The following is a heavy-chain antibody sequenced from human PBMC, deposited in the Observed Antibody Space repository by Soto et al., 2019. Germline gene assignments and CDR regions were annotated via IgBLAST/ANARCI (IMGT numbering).Heavy chain of an antibody. V-gene: IGHV1-18*01. Sequence: ASVKVSCKSSGYTFSRYGFSWVRQAPGQGLEWLGWISAHSGVTNFAQNFPGRVTLTTDTPTSTVYMEMRSLTSDDTAVYYCASDPEYLSDATAAPESASFDYWGQGTLVTVSS. CDR2: ISAHSGVT. D-gene: IGHD1-1*01. J-gene: IGHJ4*02. CDR3: ASDPEYLSDATAAPESASFDY. CDR1: GYTFSRYG.